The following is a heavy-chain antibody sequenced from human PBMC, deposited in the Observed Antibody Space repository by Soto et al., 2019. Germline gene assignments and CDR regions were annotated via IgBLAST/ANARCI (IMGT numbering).Heavy chain of an antibody. J-gene: IGHJ4*02. CDR2: ISYDGSNK. CDR3: AKERSDILTGYSHFDY. Sequence: GGSLRLSCAASGFTVSSNYMSWVRQAPGKGLEWVAVISYDGSNKYYADSVKGRFTISRDNSKNTLYLQMNSLRAEDTAVYYCAKERSDILTGYSHFDYWGQGTLVTVSS. D-gene: IGHD3-9*01. CDR1: GFTVSSNY. V-gene: IGHV3-30*18.